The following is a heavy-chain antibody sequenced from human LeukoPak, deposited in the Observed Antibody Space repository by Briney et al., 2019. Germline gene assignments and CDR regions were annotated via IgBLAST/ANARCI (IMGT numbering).Heavy chain of an antibody. J-gene: IGHJ5*02. CDR2: ILHSGSP. Sequence: SQTLSLTCAVYGGSSSGFYGRWVRPPPGKGLEWIGEILHSGSPNYNPSLKSRVTISVDTSKNQFSLKLSSVTAADTAVYYCARARSSSWYRVWFDPWGQGTLVTVSS. V-gene: IGHV4-34*12. CDR3: ARARSSSWYRVWFDP. CDR1: GGSSSGFY. D-gene: IGHD6-13*01.